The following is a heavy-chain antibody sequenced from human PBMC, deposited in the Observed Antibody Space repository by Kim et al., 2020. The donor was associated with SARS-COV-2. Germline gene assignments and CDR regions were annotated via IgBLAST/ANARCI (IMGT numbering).Heavy chain of an antibody. Sequence: GESLKISCKGSGYSFTSYWISWVRQMPGKGLEWMGRIDPSDSYTNYSPSFQGHVTISADKSISTAYLQWSSLKASDTAMYYCARLNQNYDFWRSSRVSWFDPWGQGTLVTVSS. CDR2: IDPSDSYT. CDR1: GYSFTSYW. CDR3: ARLNQNYDFWRSSRVSWFDP. J-gene: IGHJ5*02. V-gene: IGHV5-10-1*01. D-gene: IGHD3-3*01.